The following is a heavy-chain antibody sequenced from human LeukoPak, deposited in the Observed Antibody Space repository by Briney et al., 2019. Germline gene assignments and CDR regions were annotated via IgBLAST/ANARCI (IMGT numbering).Heavy chain of an antibody. J-gene: IGHJ4*02. V-gene: IGHV4-34*01. Sequence: SETLSLTCTVCGCSISSYYWSWIRQPAGTGLEWIGEINHSGSTNYTPSLKSRVTISVDTSKNQFSLKLSSVTAADTAVYYCARFGRWLQNYFDYWGQGTLVTVSS. CDR2: INHSGST. CDR3: ARFGRWLQNYFDY. CDR1: GCSISSYY. D-gene: IGHD5-24*01.